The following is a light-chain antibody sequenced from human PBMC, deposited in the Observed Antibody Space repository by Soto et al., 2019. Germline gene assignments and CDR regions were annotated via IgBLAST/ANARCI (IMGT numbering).Light chain of an antibody. Sequence: QSVLTQPPSVSEAPRQRVTISCSGGSSNIGNNAVNWYQQLPGKAPKLLIYYDDLLPSGVSDRFSGSKSGTSASLAISGLQSEDEADYYCAAWDDSLNGNVFGTGTKVTVL. V-gene: IGLV1-36*01. CDR2: YDD. J-gene: IGLJ1*01. CDR3: AAWDDSLNGNV. CDR1: SSNIGNNA.